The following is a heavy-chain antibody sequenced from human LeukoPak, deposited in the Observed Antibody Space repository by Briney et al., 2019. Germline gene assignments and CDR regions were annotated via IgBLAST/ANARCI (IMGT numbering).Heavy chain of an antibody. D-gene: IGHD4-11*01. V-gene: IGHV4-34*01. J-gene: IGHJ4*02. CDR1: GGSFDGYS. Sequence: SETLSLTCAIYGGSFDGYSWSWTRQSPGKGLEWIGEINLGGSTNYNPSLKSRVTMTIDTSKKEVSLKLTSVTAADTSIYFCAASTKVVRPDSWDSWGQGTLVTVSS. CDR3: AASTKVVRPDSWDS. CDR2: INLGGST.